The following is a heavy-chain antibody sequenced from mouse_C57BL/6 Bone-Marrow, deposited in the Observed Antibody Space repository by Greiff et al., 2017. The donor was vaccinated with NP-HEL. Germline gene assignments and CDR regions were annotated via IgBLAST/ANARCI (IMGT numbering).Heavy chain of an antibody. V-gene: IGHV3-6*01. J-gene: IGHJ4*01. CDR2: ISYDGSN. Sequence: EVKLMEPGPGLVKPSQSLSLTCSVTGYSITSGYYWNWIRQFPGNKLEWMGYISYDGSNNYNPSLKNRISITRDTSKNQFFLKLNSVTTEDTATYYCARGWLLFYAMDYWGQGTSVTVSS. CDR3: ARGWLLFYAMDY. D-gene: IGHD2-3*01. CDR1: GYSITSGYY.